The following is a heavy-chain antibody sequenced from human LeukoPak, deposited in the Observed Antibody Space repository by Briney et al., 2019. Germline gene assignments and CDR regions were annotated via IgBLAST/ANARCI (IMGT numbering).Heavy chain of an antibody. CDR2: INHSGST. Sequence: SETLSLTCAVYGGSFSGYYWSWIRQPPGKGLEWIGEINHSGSTNYNPSLKSRVTISVDTSKNQFSLKLSSVTAADTAVYYCARLTTEDTAMASWGQGTLVTVSS. CDR3: ARLTTEDTAMAS. J-gene: IGHJ4*02. D-gene: IGHD5-18*01. CDR1: GGSFSGYY. V-gene: IGHV4-34*01.